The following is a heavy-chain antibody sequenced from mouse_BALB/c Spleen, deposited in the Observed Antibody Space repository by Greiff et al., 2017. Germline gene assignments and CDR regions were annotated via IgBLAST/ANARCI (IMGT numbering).Heavy chain of an antibody. D-gene: IGHD2-14*01. CDR2: INPSNGRT. V-gene: IGHV1S81*02. CDR3: ARTYYRYDVGY. J-gene: IGHJ2*01. CDR1: GYTFTSYW. Sequence: QVQLQQPGAELVKPGASVKLSCKASGYTFTSYWMHWVKQRPGQGLEWIGEINPSNGRTNYNEKFKSKATLTVDKSSSTAYMQLSSLTSEDSAVYYCARTYYRYDVGYWGQGTTLTVSS.